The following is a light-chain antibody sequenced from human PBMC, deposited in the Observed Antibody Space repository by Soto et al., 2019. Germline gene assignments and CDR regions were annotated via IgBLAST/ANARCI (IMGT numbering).Light chain of an antibody. CDR3: QLYGTSPPLYT. J-gene: IGKJ2*01. V-gene: IGKV3-20*01. Sequence: EIVLTQSPGTLSLSPGERATLSCRASQSVDSSYTAWYQQKPGQAPRLLIYGASNRATGIPDRFSGTGSGTDFTLTISRLEPEDFAVYYCQLYGTSPPLYTFGQGTKLEI. CDR1: QSVDSSY. CDR2: GAS.